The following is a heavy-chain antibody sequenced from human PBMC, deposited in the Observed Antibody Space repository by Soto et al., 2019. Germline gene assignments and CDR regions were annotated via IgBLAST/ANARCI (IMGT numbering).Heavy chain of an antibody. V-gene: IGHV1-18*01. CDR3: ATGPGSGRYFYFTGMGV. J-gene: IGHJ6*02. CDR2: ISGYNGNT. D-gene: IGHD2-15*01. CDR1: GDRFTNSG. Sequence: QVQLVQSGGEMKKPGASVKVSCKASGDRFTNSGITWVRQAPGQGLEWLGWISGYNGNTNYAQKFQGRVTMTADRSTSSADVELRRLTPDASAVYFCATGPGSGRYFYFTGMGVWGQGATGTGSS.